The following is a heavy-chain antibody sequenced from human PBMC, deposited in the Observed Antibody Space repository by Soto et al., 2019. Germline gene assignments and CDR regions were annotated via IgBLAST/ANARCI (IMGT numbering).Heavy chain of an antibody. Sequence: PGESLKISCKGSGYPFTSYWISWVRQTPGKGLEWMGRINPSDSYTHYGPSFQGHVTVSVDKSINTVYLQWSGLKASDTAMYFCARVPTYYYYDMDVWGQGTTVTVS. J-gene: IGHJ6*02. CDR2: INPSDSYT. CDR1: GYPFTSYW. CDR3: ARVPTYYYYDMDV. D-gene: IGHD1-26*01. V-gene: IGHV5-10-1*01.